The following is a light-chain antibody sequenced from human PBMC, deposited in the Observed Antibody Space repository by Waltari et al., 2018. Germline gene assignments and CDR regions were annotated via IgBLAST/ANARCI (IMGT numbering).Light chain of an antibody. J-gene: IGLJ3*02. CDR1: SASVSTSYY. CDR2: STN. Sequence: QTVVTQEPSFSVSPGGTVTLTCGLRSASVSTSYYPSWYQQTPGQAPRPLIYSTNTRSSGVLDRFSGSILGNNAALTITGAQADDESYDYCVLYMGGGILCGGGTKLTVL. CDR3: VLYMGGGIL. V-gene: IGLV8-61*01.